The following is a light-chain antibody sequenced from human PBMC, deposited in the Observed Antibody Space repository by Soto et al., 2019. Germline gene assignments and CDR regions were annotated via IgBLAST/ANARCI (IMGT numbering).Light chain of an antibody. Sequence: SYELTQPPSVSVAPEKTATITCGGNNIGNKRVHWYRQKPGQAPVLLISYDSDRPSGIPGRFSGSNSENTATLTISRVEAGDEADYYCQVWDIMTDNYVFGSGTKVTVL. V-gene: IGLV3-21*04. CDR1: NIGNKR. J-gene: IGLJ1*01. CDR3: QVWDIMTDNYV. CDR2: YDS.